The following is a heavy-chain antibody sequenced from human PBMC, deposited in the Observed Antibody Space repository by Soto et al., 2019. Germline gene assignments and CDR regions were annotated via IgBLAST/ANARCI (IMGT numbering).Heavy chain of an antibody. CDR3: ARAYCGSAGCLPGVF. V-gene: IGHV1-3*01. CDR1: GYTFTHFA. D-gene: IGHD2-2*01. J-gene: IGHJ4*02. CDR2: INVGNGNT. Sequence: QVQLVQSGAEVKEPGASVKVSCKASGYTFTHFAMHWVRQAPGRRLEWMGWINVGNGNTQYSQKFQGRATITSDTSASTAYLELSSLKFEDTAIYYCARAYCGSAGCLPGVFWGQGTLITVSS.